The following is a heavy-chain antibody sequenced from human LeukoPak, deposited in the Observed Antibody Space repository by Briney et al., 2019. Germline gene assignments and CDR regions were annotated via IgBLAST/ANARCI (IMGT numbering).Heavy chain of an antibody. V-gene: IGHV1-24*01. J-gene: IGHJ3*02. D-gene: IGHD6-19*01. CDR3: ATAKYRSGWYGALDI. CDR1: GYTLTELS. Sequence: ASVKVSCKVSGYTLTELSMHWVRQAPGKGLGWMGGFDPEDGETIYAQKFQGRVTMTEDTSTDTAYMELSSLRSEDTAVYYCATAKYRSGWYGALDIWGQGTMVTVSS. CDR2: FDPEDGET.